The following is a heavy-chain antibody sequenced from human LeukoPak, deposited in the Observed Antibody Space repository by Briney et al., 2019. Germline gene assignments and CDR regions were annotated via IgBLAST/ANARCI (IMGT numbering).Heavy chain of an antibody. CDR2: IKQDGGEK. D-gene: IGHD2-15*01. Sequence: PGGSLRLSCAASGFTFSRYWMSWVRQAPGKGLEWVANIKQDGGEKYYVDSVKGRFTISRDNGKNSLYLQMNSLRAEDTAMYYCEREGGQLSGSFDYWGQGTLVTVSS. CDR3: EREGGQLSGSFDY. V-gene: IGHV3-7*01. J-gene: IGHJ4*02. CDR1: GFTFSRYW.